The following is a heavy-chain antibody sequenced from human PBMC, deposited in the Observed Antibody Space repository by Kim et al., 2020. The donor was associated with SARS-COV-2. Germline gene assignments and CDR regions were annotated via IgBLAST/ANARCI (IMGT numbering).Heavy chain of an antibody. CDR1: GGSISSSSYY. J-gene: IGHJ4*02. CDR2: IYYSGST. Sequence: SETLSLTCTVSGGSISSSSYYWGWIRQPPGKGLEWIGSIYYSGSTYYNPSLKSRVTISVDTSKNQFSLKLSSVTAADTAVYYCARHDLPLYYYDSSGYLGYFDYWGQGSLVTVSS. CDR3: ARHDLPLYYYDSSGYLGYFDY. D-gene: IGHD3-22*01. V-gene: IGHV4-39*01.